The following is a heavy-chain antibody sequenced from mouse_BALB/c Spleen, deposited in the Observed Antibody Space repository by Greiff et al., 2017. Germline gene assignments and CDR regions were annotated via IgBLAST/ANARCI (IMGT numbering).Heavy chain of an antibody. D-gene: IGHD1-1*01. CDR3: ARNLPTTGYAMDY. V-gene: IGHV2-6-4*01. CDR1: GFSLSRYS. J-gene: IGHJ4*01. CDR2: IWGGGST. Sequence: QVHVKQSGPGLVAPSQSLSITCTVSGFSLSRYSVHWVRQPPGKGLEWLGMIWGGGSTDYNSALKSRPSISKDNSKSQVFLKMNSLQTDDTAMYYCARNLPTTGYAMDYWGQGTSVTVSA.